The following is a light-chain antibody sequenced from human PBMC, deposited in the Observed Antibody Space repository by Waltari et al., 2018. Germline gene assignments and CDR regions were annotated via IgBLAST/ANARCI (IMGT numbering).Light chain of an antibody. Sequence: EIVLTQSPATLSLSPGERATLSCRASQSVRNYLAWYQQKPGQAPSLLIYDASNRATGIPARFSGGGSGTDFTLTISSLEPEDFAVYYCQQRISWPLTFGGGTKVEIK. CDR2: DAS. CDR3: QQRISWPLT. J-gene: IGKJ4*01. CDR1: QSVRNY. V-gene: IGKV3-11*01.